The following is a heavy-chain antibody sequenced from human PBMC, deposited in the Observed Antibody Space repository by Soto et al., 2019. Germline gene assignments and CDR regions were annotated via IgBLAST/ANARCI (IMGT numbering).Heavy chain of an antibody. V-gene: IGHV1-69*13. Sequence: WASVKVSCKASGGTFSSYAISWVRQAPGQGLEWMGGIIPIFGTANYAQKFQGRVTITADESTSTAYMELSSLRSEDTAVYYCARAPTTSYGRSNWFDPWGQGTLVTVSS. CDR2: IIPIFGTA. CDR3: ARAPTTSYGRSNWFDP. CDR1: GGTFSSYA. D-gene: IGHD5-18*01. J-gene: IGHJ5*02.